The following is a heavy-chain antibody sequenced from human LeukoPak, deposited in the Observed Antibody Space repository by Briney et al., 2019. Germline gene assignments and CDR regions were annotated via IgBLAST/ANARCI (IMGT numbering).Heavy chain of an antibody. CDR3: GREGPRIYRSGGFYMEV. CDR1: GFTFSSYE. D-gene: IGHD6-25*01. J-gene: IGHJ6*04. CDR2: ISSSGSTI. V-gene: IGHV3-48*03. Sequence: GGSLRLSCAASGFTFSSYEMNWVRQAPGKGLEWVSYISSSGSTIYYADSVKGRFTISRDNAKNSLYLQMNSLRAEDTAVYYWGREGPRIYRSGGFYMEVGGKGTRVTISS.